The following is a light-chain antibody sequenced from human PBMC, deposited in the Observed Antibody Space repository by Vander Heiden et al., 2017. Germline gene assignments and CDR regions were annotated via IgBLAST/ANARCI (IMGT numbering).Light chain of an antibody. V-gene: IGKV3-20*01. J-gene: IGKJ4*01. CDR2: GAS. CDR3: QQYGSSPALT. CDR1: QSVSSSY. Sequence: EIVLTQSPGTLSLSPGERATLSCRASQSVSSSYLAWYQQKPCQAPRLLIYGASSRATGIPDRFSGSGYGTDFTLTISRLEPEDFAVYYCQQYGSSPALTFGGGTKVEIK.